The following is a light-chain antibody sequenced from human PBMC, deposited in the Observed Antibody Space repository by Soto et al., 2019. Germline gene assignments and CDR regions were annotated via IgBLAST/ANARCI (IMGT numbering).Light chain of an antibody. Sequence: EIVLTQYPGTLSLSPGERATLSCRASQSVSSNYLAWYQQKPGQAPRLLIYGASSRATGIPDRFSGSGSGTDFTLTISSLQPDDVATYYCQQYNSYFQTFGQGTKVDIK. CDR1: QSVSSNY. CDR2: GAS. J-gene: IGKJ1*01. CDR3: QQYNSYFQT. V-gene: IGKV3-20*01.